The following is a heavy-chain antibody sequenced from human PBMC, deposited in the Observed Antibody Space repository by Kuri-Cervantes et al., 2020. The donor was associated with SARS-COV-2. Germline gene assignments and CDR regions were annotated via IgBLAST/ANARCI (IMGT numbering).Heavy chain of an antibody. CDR3: ARAGRWLQSTPFDY. D-gene: IGHD5-24*01. CDR2: ISSSSSYI. CDR1: GFTFSSYS. Sequence: GESLKISCAASGFTFSSYSMNWVRQAPGKELEWVSSISSSSSYIYYADSVKGRFTISRDNAKNSLYLQMNSLRAEETAVYYCARAGRWLQSTPFDYWGQGTLVTVSS. V-gene: IGHV3-21*01. J-gene: IGHJ4*02.